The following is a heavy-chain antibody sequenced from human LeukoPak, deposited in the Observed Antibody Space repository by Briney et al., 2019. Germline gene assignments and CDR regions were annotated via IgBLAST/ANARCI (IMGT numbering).Heavy chain of an antibody. CDR1: GFTFSDYH. D-gene: IGHD2-15*01. CDR3: ARGLRYCSGGNCYSGGLGYMDV. CDR2: ISRSGSTK. Sequence: PGGSLSLYCAASGFTFSDYHVRWHRQAQGKGLEWVSSISRSGSTKYYADSVKGRFTISRDNAKNYMFLKMNSLRAADTSVYYCARGLRYCSGGNCYSGGLGYMDVWGKGTTVTISS. V-gene: IGHV3-11*04. J-gene: IGHJ6*03.